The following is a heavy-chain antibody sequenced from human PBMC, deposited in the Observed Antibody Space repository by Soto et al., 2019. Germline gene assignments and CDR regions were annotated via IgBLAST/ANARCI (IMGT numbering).Heavy chain of an antibody. CDR2: VGGDPRST. Sequence: EVQLLESGGGLVQPGGSLRLSCAASGFAFSNYAMSWIRQAPGKGLLWVAGVGGDPRSTFYADSVKGRFTISRDNSKNTISLQMRGLRVEYTAIYYCVKDPDSCWHSWFDPWGQGTLVTVSS. CDR1: GFAFSNYA. D-gene: IGHD6-19*01. V-gene: IGHV3-23*01. J-gene: IGHJ5*02. CDR3: VKDPDSCWHSWFDP.